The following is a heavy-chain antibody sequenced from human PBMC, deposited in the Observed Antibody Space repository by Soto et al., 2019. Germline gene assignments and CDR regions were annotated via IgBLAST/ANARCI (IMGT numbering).Heavy chain of an antibody. Sequence: QVHLVQSGAEVKKPGASVKVSCKASGYTFTSYGITWVRQAPGQGLDWMGWISAHNGNTDYAQKLQGRVIVTRDTTATTASLELRSLRSDVTDVYSCARVRYGDYGGQGAGVTVSS. J-gene: IGHJ4*02. CDR1: GYTFTSYG. CDR2: ISAHNGNT. V-gene: IGHV1-18*01. D-gene: IGHD1-1*01. CDR3: ARVRYGDY.